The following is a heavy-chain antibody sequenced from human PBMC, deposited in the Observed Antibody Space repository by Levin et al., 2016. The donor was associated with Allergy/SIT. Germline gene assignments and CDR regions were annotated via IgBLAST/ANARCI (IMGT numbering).Heavy chain of an antibody. V-gene: IGHV4-30-2*01. D-gene: IGHD3-10*01. CDR1: GDSISSGGSS. CDR2: FYHSGST. J-gene: IGHJ4*02. Sequence: SETLSLTCAVSGDSISSGGSSWSWIRQPPGRGLEWIGHFYHSGSTFYNSSLKSRVLISIEKSNQFSLKLSSVTAADTAVYYCARVTGRYYGSGSYYYFDSWGQGTLVTVSS. CDR3: ARVTGRYYGSGSYYYFDS.